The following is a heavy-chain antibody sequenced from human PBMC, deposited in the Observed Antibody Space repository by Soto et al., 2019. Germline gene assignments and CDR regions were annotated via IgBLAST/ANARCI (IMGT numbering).Heavy chain of an antibody. CDR3: AKDGEGVVSSSWYDYEC. CDR1: GFTFSSYG. Sequence: QVQLVESGGGVVQPGRSLRLSCAASGFTFSSYGMHWVRQAPGKGLEWVAVISYDGSNKYYADSVKGRFTISRDNSQTTLDLQMNTLREADTAVYHGAKDGEGVVSSSWYDYECGGRGTLVTVSS. D-gene: IGHD6-13*01. J-gene: IGHJ4*02. CDR2: ISYDGSNK. V-gene: IGHV3-30*18.